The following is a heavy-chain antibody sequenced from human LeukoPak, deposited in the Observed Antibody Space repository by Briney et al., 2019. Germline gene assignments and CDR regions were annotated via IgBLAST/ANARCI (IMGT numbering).Heavy chain of an antibody. D-gene: IGHD3-22*01. V-gene: IGHV4-34*01. CDR2: INHSGST. CDR1: GGSFSGYY. J-gene: IGHJ4*02. CDR3: ARGIVVAACYFDY. Sequence: SETLSLTCAVYGGSFSGYYWSWIHQPPGKGLEWIGEINHSGSTNYNPSLKSRVTISVDTSKNQFSLKLSSVTAADTAVYYCARGIVVAACYFDYWGQGTLVTVSS.